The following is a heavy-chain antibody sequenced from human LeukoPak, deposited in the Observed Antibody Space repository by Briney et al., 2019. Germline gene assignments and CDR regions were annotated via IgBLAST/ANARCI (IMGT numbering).Heavy chain of an antibody. Sequence: ASVKVSCKASGYSFTGYYIHWVRQAPGQGLEWMGWINPNSGGTNYAQKFQGRVTMTRDTSISTAYMELSRLRSDNTAVYYCARGLLLWFGELPSPHNWFDPWGQGTLVTVSS. CDR3: ARGLLLWFGELPSPHNWFDP. V-gene: IGHV1-2*02. J-gene: IGHJ5*02. CDR2: INPNSGGT. D-gene: IGHD3-10*01. CDR1: GYSFTGYY.